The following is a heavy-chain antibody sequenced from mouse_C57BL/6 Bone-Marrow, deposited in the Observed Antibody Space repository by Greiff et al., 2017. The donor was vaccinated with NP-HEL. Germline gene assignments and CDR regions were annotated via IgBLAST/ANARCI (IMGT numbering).Heavy chain of an antibody. Sequence: VQLQQSGAELARPGASVKLSCKASGYTFTSYGISWVKQRTGQGLEWIGDIYPGSGSTNYNEKFKSKATLTVDTSSSTAYMQLSSLTSEDSAVYYCAITTGYFDVWGTGTTVTVSS. D-gene: IGHD1-1*01. CDR3: AITTGYFDV. J-gene: IGHJ1*03. CDR1: GYTFTSYG. V-gene: IGHV1-81*01. CDR2: IYPGSGST.